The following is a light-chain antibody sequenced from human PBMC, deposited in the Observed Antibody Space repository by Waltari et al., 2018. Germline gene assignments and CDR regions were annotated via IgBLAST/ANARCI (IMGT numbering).Light chain of an antibody. J-gene: IGLJ2*01. CDR2: GND. CDR3: GTWDSRMSVSV. Sequence: QSVLTQPLSVSAASGQKLPIYCPGSLPHIVTKHVSWYLQIPGTAPKLLIYGNDKRPSGVPRRFSGSKSGTSATLDIHGLQTGDEADYYCGTWDSRMSVSVLGGGTKVTVL. V-gene: IGLV1-51*01. CDR1: LPHIVTKH.